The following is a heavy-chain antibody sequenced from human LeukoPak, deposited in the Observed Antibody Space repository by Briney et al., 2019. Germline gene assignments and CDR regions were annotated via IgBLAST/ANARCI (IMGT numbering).Heavy chain of an antibody. CDR3: ARTPPPGATAYGAVDY. J-gene: IGHJ4*02. V-gene: IGHV4-34*01. CDR1: GGSFTTYS. CDR2: INHSGDT. D-gene: IGHD3-16*01. Sequence: SATLSLTCAVYGGSFTTYSWNWIRQPLGKGLEWIGEINHSGDTNYNPSLKRRVTISIDTSKNQFSLRLNSVTAADTAVYYCARTPPPGATAYGAVDYWGQGTLVTVSS.